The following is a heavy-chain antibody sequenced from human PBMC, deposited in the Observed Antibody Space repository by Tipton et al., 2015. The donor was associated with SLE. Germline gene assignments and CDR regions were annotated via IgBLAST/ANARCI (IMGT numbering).Heavy chain of an antibody. CDR1: GFTFSSYA. D-gene: IGHD6-19*01. CDR3: ARASSSGSFDY. CDR2: ISYDGSNK. J-gene: IGHJ4*02. Sequence: SLRLSCAASGFTFSSYAMHWVRQAPGKGLEWVAVISYDGSNKYYADSVKGRFTISRDNSKNTLYLQMNSLRAEDTAVYYCARASSSGSFDYWGQGTLVTVSS. V-gene: IGHV3-30-3*01.